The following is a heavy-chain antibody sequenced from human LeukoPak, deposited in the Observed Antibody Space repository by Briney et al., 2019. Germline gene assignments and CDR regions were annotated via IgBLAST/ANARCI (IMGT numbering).Heavy chain of an antibody. V-gene: IGHV3-7*01. CDR3: ARGGHKYDFWSGYYGGYYYMDV. D-gene: IGHD3-3*01. J-gene: IGHJ6*03. CDR2: IKQDGSEK. CDR1: GFTFSSYW. Sequence: RGSRRLSCAASGFTFSSYWMSWVRQAPGKWLEWVATIKQDGSEKYYVDSVKGRFTISRDNAKNSLYLQMNSLRAEDTAVYYCARGGHKYDFWSGYYGGYYYMDVWGKGTTVTVSS.